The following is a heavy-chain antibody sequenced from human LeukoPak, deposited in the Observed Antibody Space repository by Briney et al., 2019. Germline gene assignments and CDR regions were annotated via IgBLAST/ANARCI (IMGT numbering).Heavy chain of an antibody. Sequence: GGSLRLSCAASGFTFSSYGMHWVRQAPGKGLEWVAVISYDGSNKYYADSVKGRFTISRDNAKNSLNLQMNSLRAEDTAVYYCARDGGQGDGYNALYYGMDVWGQGTTVTVSS. V-gene: IGHV3-30*03. CDR2: ISYDGSNK. CDR1: GFTFSSYG. J-gene: IGHJ6*02. D-gene: IGHD5-24*01. CDR3: ARDGGQGDGYNALYYGMDV.